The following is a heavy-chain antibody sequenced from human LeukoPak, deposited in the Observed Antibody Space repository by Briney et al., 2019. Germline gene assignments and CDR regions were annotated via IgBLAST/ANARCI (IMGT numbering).Heavy chain of an antibody. J-gene: IGHJ6*02. CDR1: GFTFSSYW. D-gene: IGHD6-13*01. Sequence: GGSLRLSCEASGFTFSSYWMSWVRQAPGKGLEWVANIKQDGSEKYYVDSVKGRFTISRDNAKNSLYMQMNSLRAEDTAVYYCAREGIAAAGTYYYYGMDVWGQGTTVTVSS. CDR3: AREGIAAAGTYYYYGMDV. CDR2: IKQDGSEK. V-gene: IGHV3-7*03.